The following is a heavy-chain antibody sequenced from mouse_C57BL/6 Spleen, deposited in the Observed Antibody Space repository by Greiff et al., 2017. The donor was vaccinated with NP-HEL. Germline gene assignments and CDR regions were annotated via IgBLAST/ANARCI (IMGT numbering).Heavy chain of an antibody. D-gene: IGHD2-4*01. CDR1: GYTFTSYW. V-gene: IGHV1-59*01. CDR2: IDPSDSYT. CDR3: ARYYDYDVRDWYFDV. Sequence: QVPLQQPGAELVRPGTSVKLSCKASGYTFTSYWMHWVKQRPGQGLEWIGVIDPSDSYTNYNQKFKGKATLTVDTSSSTAYMQLSSLTSEDSAVYYCARYYDYDVRDWYFDVWGTGTTVTVSS. J-gene: IGHJ1*03.